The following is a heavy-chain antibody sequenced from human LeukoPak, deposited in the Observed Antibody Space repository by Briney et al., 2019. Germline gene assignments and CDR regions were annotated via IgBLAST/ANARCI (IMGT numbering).Heavy chain of an antibody. D-gene: IGHD3-3*01. J-gene: IGHJ4*02. CDR3: ARESSGDDFWSGYSPTTLYY. V-gene: IGHV1-69*13. CDR1: GGTFSSYA. Sequence: SVKVSCKASGGTFSSYAISWVRQAPGQGLEWMGGIIPIFGTANYAQKFQGRVTITADESTSTAYMELSSLRSEDTAVYYCARESSGDDFWSGYSPTTLYYWGQGTLVTVSS. CDR2: IIPIFGTA.